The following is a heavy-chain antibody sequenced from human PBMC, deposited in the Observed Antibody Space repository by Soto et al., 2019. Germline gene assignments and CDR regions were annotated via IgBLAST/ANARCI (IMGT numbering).Heavy chain of an antibody. D-gene: IGHD6-13*01. CDR2: IWYDGSNK. Sequence: VQLVESGGGLVQPGGSQRLSCAASGLTFSTYAMAWVRLAPGRGLEWVAVIWYDGSNKYYADSVKGRFTISRDNSKNTLYLQMNSLRAEDTAVYYCARESLAAAGGFDYWGQGTLVTVSS. V-gene: IGHV3-33*08. CDR3: ARESLAAAGGFDY. J-gene: IGHJ4*02. CDR1: GLTFSTYA.